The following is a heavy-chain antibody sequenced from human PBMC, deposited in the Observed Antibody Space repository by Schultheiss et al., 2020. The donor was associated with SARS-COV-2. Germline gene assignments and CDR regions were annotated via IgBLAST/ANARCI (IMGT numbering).Heavy chain of an antibody. D-gene: IGHD2-2*01. J-gene: IGHJ3*02. Sequence: GGSLRLSCAASGFTFDDYAMHWVRQAPGKGLEWVSVIYSGGSTYYADSVKGRFTISRDNSKNTLYLQMNSLRADDTAVYYCARDLGYCSSTSCPHTPVVDAFDIWGQGTMVTVSS. CDR3: ARDLGYCSSTSCPHTPVVDAFDI. V-gene: IGHV3-NL1*01. CDR1: GFTFDDYA. CDR2: IYSGGST.